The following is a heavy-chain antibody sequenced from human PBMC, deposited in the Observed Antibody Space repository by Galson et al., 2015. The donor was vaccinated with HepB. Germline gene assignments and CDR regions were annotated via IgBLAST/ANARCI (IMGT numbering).Heavy chain of an antibody. D-gene: IGHD3-10*01. CDR3: ARVYFGSGNSSAYWYFDL. CDR2: ISSTGTTM. Sequence: SLRLSRAASGFTFSSYTMNWVRQAPGKGLESVSYISSTGTTMYYADSAKGRFTISRDNAQNSLYLQMNSLRDEDTAVYYCARVYFGSGNSSAYWYFDLWGRGTLVTVSS. V-gene: IGHV3-48*02. CDR1: GFTFSSYT. J-gene: IGHJ2*01.